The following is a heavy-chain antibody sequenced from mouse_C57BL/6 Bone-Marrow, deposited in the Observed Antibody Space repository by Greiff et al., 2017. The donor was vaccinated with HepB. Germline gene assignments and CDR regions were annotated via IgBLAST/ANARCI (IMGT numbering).Heavy chain of an antibody. CDR3: ARSHFYYGSSLDWYFDV. D-gene: IGHD1-1*01. CDR2: IDPEDGET. CDR1: GFNIKDYY. V-gene: IGHV14-2*01. Sequence: EVQLVESGAELVKPGASVKLSCTASGFNIKDYYMHWVKQRTEQGLEWIGRIDPEDGETKYAQKFQGKATITADTSSNTAYLQLSSLTSEDTAVYYGARSHFYYGSSLDWYFDVWGTGTTVTVSS. J-gene: IGHJ1*03.